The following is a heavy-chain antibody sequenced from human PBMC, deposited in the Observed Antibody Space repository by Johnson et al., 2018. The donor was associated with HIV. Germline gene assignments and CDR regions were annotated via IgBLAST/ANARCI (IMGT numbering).Heavy chain of an antibody. D-gene: IGHD3-10*01. Sequence: VQLVESGGGLVQPGGSLRLSCAASGFTFRSYAMHWVRQAPGKGLEWVSGISWNSGSIAYADSVKGRFTISRDNAKNSLYLQMNNLRVEDTALYYCRSSENYYFERDIWGQGTMVTVSS. J-gene: IGHJ3*02. CDR1: GFTFRSYA. V-gene: IGHV3-9*01. CDR3: RSSENYYFERDI. CDR2: ISWNSGSI.